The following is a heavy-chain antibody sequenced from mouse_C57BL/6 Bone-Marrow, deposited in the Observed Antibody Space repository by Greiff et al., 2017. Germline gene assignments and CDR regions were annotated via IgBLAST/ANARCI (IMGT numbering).Heavy chain of an antibody. Sequence: VQLQQPGAELVKPGASVKLSCKASGYTFTSYWMHWVKQRPGQGLEWIGMIHPNSGSTNYNEKFKSKAPLTVDKSSSTAYMQLSRLTSEDSAVYYCASPYYYGSSFDVWGTGTTVTVSS. J-gene: IGHJ1*03. CDR2: IHPNSGST. D-gene: IGHD1-1*01. CDR1: GYTFTSYW. CDR3: ASPYYYGSSFDV. V-gene: IGHV1-64*01.